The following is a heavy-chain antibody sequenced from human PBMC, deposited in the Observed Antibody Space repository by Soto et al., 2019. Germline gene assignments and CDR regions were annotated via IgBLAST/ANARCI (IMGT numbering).Heavy chain of an antibody. D-gene: IGHD6-19*01. V-gene: IGHV3-23*05. CDR3: ARRTSGYFAY. CDR1: GFTPSNYT. J-gene: IGHJ4*02. CDR2: ILADYKT. Sequence: DGTLRLSCSPSGFTPSNYTINLLRQVTGKALEPILAILADYKTDFTDSVGGRFTMSRDNSKNTLYLEMNSLRADDTAVYYCARRTSGYFAYWGQGALVTVSS.